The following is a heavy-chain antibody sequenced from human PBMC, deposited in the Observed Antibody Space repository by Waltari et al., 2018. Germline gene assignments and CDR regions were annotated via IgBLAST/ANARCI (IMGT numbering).Heavy chain of an antibody. CDR2: FDPEDGET. CDR1: GYTLTELS. V-gene: IGHV1-24*01. D-gene: IGHD6-13*01. CDR3: ATVHLAAGAAYYFDY. J-gene: IGHJ4*02. Sequence: QVQLVQSGAEVKKPGASVKVSCKVSGYTLTELSRHWVRQAPGKGLAWMGGFDPEDGETIYALKFQGRVTMTEDTSTDTAYMELSSLRSEDTAVYYCATVHLAAGAAYYFDYWGQGTLVTVSS.